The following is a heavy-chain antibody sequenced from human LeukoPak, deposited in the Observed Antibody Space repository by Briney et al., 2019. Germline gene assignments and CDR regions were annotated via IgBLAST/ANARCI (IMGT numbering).Heavy chain of an antibody. CDR1: GFTFSSYS. V-gene: IGHV3-21*01. Sequence: PGGSLRLSCAASGFTFSSYSMNWVRQAPGKGLEWVSSISSSSSYIYYADSVKGRFTISRDNAKNSLYLQMNSLRAEDTAVYYCARDPGQISSGWYYWFDYWGQGTLVTVSS. J-gene: IGHJ4*02. CDR3: ARDPGQISSGWYYWFDY. D-gene: IGHD6-19*01. CDR2: ISSSSSYI.